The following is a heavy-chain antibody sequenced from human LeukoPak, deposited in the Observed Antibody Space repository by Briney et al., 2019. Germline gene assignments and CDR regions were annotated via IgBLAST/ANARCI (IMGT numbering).Heavy chain of an antibody. CDR2: MYYSGTI. CDR1: GGSFSSYY. Sequence: SETLSLTCAVYGGSFSSYYWSWIRQPPGKGLEWIGYMYYSGTINYNPSLKSRVTISVDTSKNQFSLKLSSVTAADTAMYYCARAWATDYFDYWGQGTLVTVSS. V-gene: IGHV4-59*01. J-gene: IGHJ4*02. CDR3: ARAWATDYFDY.